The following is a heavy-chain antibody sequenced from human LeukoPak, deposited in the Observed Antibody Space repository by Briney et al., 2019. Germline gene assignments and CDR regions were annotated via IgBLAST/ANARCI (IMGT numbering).Heavy chain of an antibody. CDR1: GYIFTGYY. Sequence: ASVKVSCKASGYIFTGYYMHWVRQAPGQGLEWMGWINPNSGGTNYAQKFQGRVTMTRDTSISTAYMELSRLRSDDTAVYYCARLGYNWNYGLNYWGQGTLVTVSS. CDR3: ARLGYNWNYGLNY. CDR2: INPNSGGT. D-gene: IGHD1-7*01. V-gene: IGHV1-2*02. J-gene: IGHJ4*02.